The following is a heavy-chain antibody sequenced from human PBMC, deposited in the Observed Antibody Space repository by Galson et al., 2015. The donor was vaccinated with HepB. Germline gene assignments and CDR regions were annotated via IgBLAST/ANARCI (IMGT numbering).Heavy chain of an antibody. V-gene: IGHV1-8*02. CDR2: MNPNTGNT. CDR3: ARGSRYFDL. CDR1: GSTFITYD. Sequence: SVKVSCKASGSTFITYDIIWVRQATGQGLEWMGWMNPNTGNTGYAQKFQDRVTMTRNTSINTAYLELSSLRSEDTAVYYCARGSRYFDLWGRGTLVTVSS. J-gene: IGHJ2*01.